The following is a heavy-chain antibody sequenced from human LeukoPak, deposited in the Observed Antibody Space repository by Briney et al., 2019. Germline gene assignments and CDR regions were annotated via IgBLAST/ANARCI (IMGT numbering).Heavy chain of an antibody. CDR3: ARDMGTQWLVRLRWFDP. V-gene: IGHV1-46*01. CDR2: INPSAGIT. J-gene: IGHJ5*02. Sequence: GASVKVSCKASGYTFTSYHMHWVRQAPGQGLDWMGIINPSAGITTYAQKFQGRVTMTRDMSTSTVYMELSSLRSEDTAVYYCARDMGTQWLVRLRWFDPWGQGTLVTVSS. CDR1: GYTFTSYH. D-gene: IGHD6-19*01.